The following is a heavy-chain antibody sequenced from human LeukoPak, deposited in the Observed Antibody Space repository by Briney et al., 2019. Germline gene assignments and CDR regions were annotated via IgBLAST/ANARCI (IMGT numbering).Heavy chain of an antibody. Sequence: SETLSLTRTVSGGSISSSSYYWGWIRQPPGKGLEWIGSIYYSGSTYYNPSLKSRVTISVDTSKNQFSLKLSSVTAADTAVYYCARDLFYCTNGVCSLPGYWGQGTLVTVSS. CDR3: ARDLFYCTNGVCSLPGY. V-gene: IGHV4-39*07. D-gene: IGHD2-8*01. CDR1: GGSISSSSYY. J-gene: IGHJ4*02. CDR2: IYYSGST.